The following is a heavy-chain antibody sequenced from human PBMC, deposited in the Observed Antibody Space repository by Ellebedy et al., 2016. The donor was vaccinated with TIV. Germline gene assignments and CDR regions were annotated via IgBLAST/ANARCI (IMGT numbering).Heavy chain of an antibody. V-gene: IGHV3-7*01. J-gene: IGHJ4*02. CDR2: IKQDGSEK. D-gene: IGHD2-21*02. CDR1: GFTFSTYW. CDR3: ARALGGGDCY. Sequence: GESLKISXAASGFTFSTYWMHWVRQAPGKGLEWVANIKQDGSEKYYVDSVKGRFTISRDNAKNPLYLQMNSLRAEDTAVYYCARALGGGDCYWGQGTLVTVSS.